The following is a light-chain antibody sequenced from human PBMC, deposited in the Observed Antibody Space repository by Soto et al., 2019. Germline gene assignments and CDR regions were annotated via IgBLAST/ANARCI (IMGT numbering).Light chain of an antibody. J-gene: IGLJ1*01. CDR1: SSDVGGYNY. Sequence: QPVLTQPASVSGSPGQSITISCTGTSSDVGGYNYVSWYQQHPGKAPKLMIYEVSNRPSGASNRFSGSKSGNTASLTISGLQAEDEADYYCSSYTSSSTRVFGTGTKVTVL. CDR2: EVS. V-gene: IGLV2-14*01. CDR3: SSYTSSSTRV.